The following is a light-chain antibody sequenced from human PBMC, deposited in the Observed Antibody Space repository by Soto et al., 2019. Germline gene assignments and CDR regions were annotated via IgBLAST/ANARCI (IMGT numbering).Light chain of an antibody. J-gene: IGKJ1*01. V-gene: IGKV1-8*01. CDR3: QQYYTYPRT. Sequence: AIRMTQSPSSFSASTGDRVTITCRASQGISSYLAWYQQKPGKAPKLLIYAASTLQSGVPSRFSGSGSATDFTLTISCLQSEDFATYYCQQYYTYPRTFGQGTRVEIK. CDR2: AAS. CDR1: QGISSY.